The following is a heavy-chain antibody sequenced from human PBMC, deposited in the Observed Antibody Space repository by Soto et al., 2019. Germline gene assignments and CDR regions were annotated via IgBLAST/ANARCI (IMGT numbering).Heavy chain of an antibody. CDR1: GGTFSSYT. CDR3: ARHWISTSCYVYP. CDR2: IIPILGIA. J-gene: IGHJ5*02. Sequence: QVQLVQSGAEVKKPGSSVKVSCKASGGTFSSYTISWVRQAPGQGLEWMGRIIPILGIANYARKCQGRVTVTAGKSTTTAYMELRSLRSEDTAVYYCARHWISTSCYVYPGGQGTRVTVSS. V-gene: IGHV1-69*02. D-gene: IGHD2-2*01.